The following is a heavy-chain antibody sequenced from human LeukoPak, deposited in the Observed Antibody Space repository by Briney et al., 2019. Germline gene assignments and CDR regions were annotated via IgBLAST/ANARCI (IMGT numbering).Heavy chain of an antibody. CDR3: AKDNRNYYIDY. D-gene: IGHD3-10*01. CDR1: GFAFSSYG. J-gene: IGHJ4*02. CDR2: IGYDGSKM. Sequence: GGSLRLSCAASGFAFSSYGMHWVRQAPGKGLEWVAFIGYDGSKMYYVDSVKGRFTISRDNSENTLYLQMNSLRTEDTALYYCAKDNRNYYIDYWGQGTLVTVSS. V-gene: IGHV3-30*02.